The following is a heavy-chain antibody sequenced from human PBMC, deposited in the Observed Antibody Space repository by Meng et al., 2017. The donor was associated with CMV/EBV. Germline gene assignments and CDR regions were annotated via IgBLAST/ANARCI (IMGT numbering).Heavy chain of an antibody. J-gene: IGHJ4*02. Sequence: SCAASGFTFSNAWMSWVRQAPGKGLEWVGRIKSKTDGGTTDYAAPVKGRFTISRDDSKNTLYLQMNSLRAEDTAVYYCAISYASRHSWGQGTLVTVSS. D-gene: IGHD1-26*01. CDR2: IKSKTDGGTT. V-gene: IGHV3-15*01. CDR3: AISYASRHS. CDR1: GFTFSNAW.